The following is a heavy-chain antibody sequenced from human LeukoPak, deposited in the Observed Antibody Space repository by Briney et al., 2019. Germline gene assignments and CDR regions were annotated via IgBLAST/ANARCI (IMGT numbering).Heavy chain of an antibody. CDR1: GFTFSDYS. Sequence: GGSLRLSCAASGFTFSDYSMTWIRQAPGKGLEWVSYISDSSTYTNYADSVKGRFTISRDNAKNSLLLQMNSLRAEDTAIYYCARSHIVVIPAAISGAFDIWGQGTIVTVSS. D-gene: IGHD2-2*01. V-gene: IGHV3-11*03. J-gene: IGHJ3*02. CDR3: ARSHIVVIPAAISGAFDI. CDR2: ISDSSTYT.